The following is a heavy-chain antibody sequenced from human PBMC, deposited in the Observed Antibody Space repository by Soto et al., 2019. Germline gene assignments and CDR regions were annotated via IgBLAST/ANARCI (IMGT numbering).Heavy chain of an antibody. D-gene: IGHD2-2*01. CDR1: GGTFSSYA. Sequence: QVQLVQSGAEVKKPGSSVKVSCKASGGTFSSYAISWERQAPGQGLEWMGGIIPISDTTNYAQKFQGRVTITAAESTSTAYRELSSLRSEDTAVYYCARSQGSSTSLEIYYYYYYGMDVWGQGTTVTVSS. J-gene: IGHJ6*02. CDR3: ARSQGSSTSLEIYYYYYYGMDV. CDR2: IIPISDTT. V-gene: IGHV1-69*01.